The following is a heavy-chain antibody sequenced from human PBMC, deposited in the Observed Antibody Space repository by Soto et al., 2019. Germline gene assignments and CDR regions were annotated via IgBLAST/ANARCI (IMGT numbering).Heavy chain of an antibody. CDR2: IYSGGNT. J-gene: IGHJ4*02. D-gene: IGHD3-22*01. Sequence: GGSLRLSCAASGFTVSSSYMNWFRQAPGKGLEWVSVIYSGGNTYYADSVKGRFTISRHNSENTLYLQMSSLRADDTALYYCAKEYYDNSGYYPNHFDSWGQGTLVTVSS. V-gene: IGHV3-53*04. CDR1: GFTVSSSY. CDR3: AKEYYDNSGYYPNHFDS.